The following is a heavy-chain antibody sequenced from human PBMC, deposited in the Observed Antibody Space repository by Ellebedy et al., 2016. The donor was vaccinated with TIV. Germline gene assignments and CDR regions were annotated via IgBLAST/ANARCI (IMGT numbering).Heavy chain of an antibody. J-gene: IGHJ6*02. Sequence: GESLKIPCATSGFSVSGMHWVRQAPGQGLEWVAFVRSDGTTKYYMDSVKGRFTISRDSSKNTLDLQMNSLRTEDTGVYYCVKGAYPVPTVMAVWGQGTMVIVSS. CDR2: VRSDGTTK. D-gene: IGHD3-16*01. V-gene: IGHV3-30*02. CDR3: VKGAYPVPTVMAV. CDR1: GFSVSG.